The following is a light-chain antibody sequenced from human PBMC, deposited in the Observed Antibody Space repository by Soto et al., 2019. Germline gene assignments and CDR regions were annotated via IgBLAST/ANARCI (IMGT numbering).Light chain of an antibody. Sequence: DIQMTQSPSTLSASVGDRVTITCRASQSISSWLAWYQQKPGKAPKLLIYDASSLESGVPSRFSGSGSETEFTLTISSLQPDDFATYYCQQYNSYLTFGPGTKVDIK. CDR1: QSISSW. V-gene: IGKV1-5*01. CDR3: QQYNSYLT. J-gene: IGKJ3*01. CDR2: DAS.